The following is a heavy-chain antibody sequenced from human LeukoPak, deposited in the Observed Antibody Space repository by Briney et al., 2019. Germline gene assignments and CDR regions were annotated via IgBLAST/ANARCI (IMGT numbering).Heavy chain of an antibody. J-gene: IGHJ5*02. D-gene: IGHD5-18*01. CDR3: AKDTAMGNNWFDP. CDR2: IYSGGST. CDR1: GFTVSSNY. Sequence: GGSLRLSCAASGFTVSSNYMSWVRQAPGKGLEWVSVIYSGGSTYYPDSVKGRFTISRDNSKNTLYLQMNSLRAEDTAVYYCAKDTAMGNNWFDPWGQGTLVTVSS. V-gene: IGHV3-66*02.